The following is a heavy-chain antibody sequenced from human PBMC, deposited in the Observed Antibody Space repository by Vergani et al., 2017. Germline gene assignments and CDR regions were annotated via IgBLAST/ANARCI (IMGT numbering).Heavy chain of an antibody. CDR3: ARDSGAAYYECWSGFRSSYYGMDV. CDR1: GYTFTSYG. V-gene: IGHV1-18*04. D-gene: IGHD3-3*01. J-gene: IGHJ6*02. CDR2: ISAYNGNT. Sequence: QVQLVQSGAEVKKPGASVKVSCKASGYTFTSYGISWVRQAPGQGLEWMGWISAYNGNTNYAQKLQGRVTRTKDTSTSTAYMELRSLRSDDTAVYYCARDSGAAYYECWSGFRSSYYGMDVWGQGTTVTVSS.